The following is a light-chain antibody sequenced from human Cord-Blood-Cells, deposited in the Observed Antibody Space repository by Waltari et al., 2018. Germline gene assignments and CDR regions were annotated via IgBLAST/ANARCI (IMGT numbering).Light chain of an antibody. J-gene: IGLJ1*01. CDR3: SSYTSSSTPYV. V-gene: IGLV2-14*01. Sequence: QSALTQPASVSGSPGPSITIPCTGTSRDVGGYNYVSSYQQHPGKAPKLMIYDVSKRPSGVSNRFSGSKSGNTASLTISGLQAEDEADYYCSSYTSSSTPYVFGTGTKVTVL. CDR2: DVS. CDR1: SRDVGGYNY.